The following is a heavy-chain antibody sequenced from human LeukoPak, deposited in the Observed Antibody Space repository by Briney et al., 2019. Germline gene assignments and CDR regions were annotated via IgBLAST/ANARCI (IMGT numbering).Heavy chain of an antibody. D-gene: IGHD5-18*01. CDR1: GYSISSGYY. Sequence: PSETLSLTCTVSGYSISSGYYWGWIRQPPGKGLEWIGSIYHSGSTYYNPSLKSRVTISVDTSKNQFSLKLSSVTAADTAVYYCARVDTAMALYYYYYYYMDVWGKGTTVTVSS. J-gene: IGHJ6*03. CDR3: ARVDTAMALYYYYYYYMDV. V-gene: IGHV4-38-2*02. CDR2: IYHSGST.